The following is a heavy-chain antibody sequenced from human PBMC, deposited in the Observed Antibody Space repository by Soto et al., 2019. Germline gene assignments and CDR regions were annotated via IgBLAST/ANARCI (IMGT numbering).Heavy chain of an antibody. CDR2: ISGSGGST. V-gene: IGHV3-23*01. CDR3: EKERRATILVDAFDN. CDR1: GFTFSSYA. D-gene: IGHD5-12*01. J-gene: IGHJ3*02. Sequence: GGSLRLSCAASGFTFSSYAMSWVRQAPGKGLEWVSAISGSGGSTYYADSVKGRFTISRDNSKNTLYLQMNSLRAEDKDVYYCEKERRATILVDAFDNWGQGTLVTVSS.